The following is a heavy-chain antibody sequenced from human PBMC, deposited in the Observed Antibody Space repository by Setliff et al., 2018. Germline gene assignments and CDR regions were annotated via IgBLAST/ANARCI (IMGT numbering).Heavy chain of an antibody. CDR1: GGSISSSSYY. D-gene: IGHD6-19*01. V-gene: IGHV4-39*07. J-gene: IGHJ6*02. CDR2: IYYSGST. CDR3: ARVSQYSSGWYYYYYYGMDV. Sequence: SETLSLTCTASGGSISSSSYYWGWIRQPPGKGLEWIGSIYYSGSTYYNPSLKSRVTISVDTSKNQFSLKLSSVTAADTAVYYCARVSQYSSGWYYYYYYGMDVWGQGTTVTVSS.